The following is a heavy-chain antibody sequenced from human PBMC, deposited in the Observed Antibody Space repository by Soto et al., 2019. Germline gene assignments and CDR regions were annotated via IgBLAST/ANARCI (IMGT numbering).Heavy chain of an antibody. CDR3: ASDLVGASDSYGLDV. Sequence: GGSLRLSCAASGFTFSNYGMHWVRQAPGKGLEWVAIIWHDGNNKYYADSVRGRFIISRDNSKNRLYLQMNSLRAEDTAVYYCASDLVGASDSYGLDVWGRGTSVTVSS. V-gene: IGHV3-33*01. D-gene: IGHD1-26*01. CDR2: IWHDGNNK. J-gene: IGHJ6*02. CDR1: GFTFSNYG.